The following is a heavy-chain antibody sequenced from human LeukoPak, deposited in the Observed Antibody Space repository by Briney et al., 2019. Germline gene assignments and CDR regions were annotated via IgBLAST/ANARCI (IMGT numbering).Heavy chain of an antibody. CDR2: MNPNSGNT. Sequence: ASVKVSCKASGYTFTSYDINWVRQATGQGLEWMGWMNPNSGNTGYAQKFQGRVTITRNTSMSTAYMELSSLRSEDTAVYYCANKPTLSCTHGVCVVIDYWGQGTLVTVSS. J-gene: IGHJ4*02. D-gene: IGHD2-8*01. V-gene: IGHV1-8*03. CDR3: ANKPTLSCTHGVCVVIDY. CDR1: GYTFTSYD.